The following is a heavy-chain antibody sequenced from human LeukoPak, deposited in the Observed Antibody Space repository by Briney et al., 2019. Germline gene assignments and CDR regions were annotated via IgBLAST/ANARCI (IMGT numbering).Heavy chain of an antibody. CDR3: ARLSSLANIAARGRTWFDT. CDR1: GGSISSSSYY. CDR2: IYYSGST. Sequence: PSETLSLTCTVSGGSISSSSYYWGWVRQPPGKGLEWIGTIYYSGSTYYNPSLQSRVTISVDTSKNQFSLKLSSVTAADTAVYYCARLSSLANIAARGRTWFDTWGQGSLVTVSS. D-gene: IGHD6-6*01. V-gene: IGHV4-39*07. J-gene: IGHJ5*02.